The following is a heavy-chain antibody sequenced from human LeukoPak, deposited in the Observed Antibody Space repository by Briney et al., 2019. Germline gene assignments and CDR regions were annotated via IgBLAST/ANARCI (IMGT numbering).Heavy chain of an antibody. Sequence: ASVKVSCKASGGTFSSYAISWVRQAPGQGLEWMGGIIPIFGTANYAQEFQGRVTITADESTSTAYMELSSLRSEDTAVYYCARDSESARIPFDYWGQGTLVTVSS. V-gene: IGHV1-69*01. J-gene: IGHJ4*02. CDR1: GGTFSSYA. D-gene: IGHD3-10*01. CDR2: IIPIFGTA. CDR3: ARDSESARIPFDY.